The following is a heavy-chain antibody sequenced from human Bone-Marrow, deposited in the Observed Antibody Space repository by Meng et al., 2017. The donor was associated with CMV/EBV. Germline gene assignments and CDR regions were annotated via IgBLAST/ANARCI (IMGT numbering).Heavy chain of an antibody. D-gene: IGHD3-10*01. Sequence: GESLKISCAASGFTFSSYGMHWVRQAPGKGLEWVAVIWYDGSNKYYADSVKGRFTISRDNSKNTLYLQMNSLRAEDTAVYYCAKDSVTMVPSYAFDIWGQGTTVTVSS. V-gene: IGHV3-33*06. CDR3: AKDSVTMVPSYAFDI. J-gene: IGHJ3*02. CDR2: IWYDGSNK. CDR1: GFTFSSYG.